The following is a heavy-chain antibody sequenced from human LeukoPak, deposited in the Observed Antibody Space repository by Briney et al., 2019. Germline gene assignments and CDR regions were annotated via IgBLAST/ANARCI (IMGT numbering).Heavy chain of an antibody. D-gene: IGHD4-11*01. CDR1: GSTFSSYA. V-gene: IGHV3-64*01. J-gene: IGHJ3*02. CDR2: ISSNGGST. Sequence: GGSLRLSCAASGSTFSSYAMHWVRQAPGKGLEYVSAISSNGGSTYYANSVKGRFTISRDNSKNTLYLQMGSLRAEDMAVYYCARIGNDYSIRAAFDIWGQGTMVTVSS. CDR3: ARIGNDYSIRAAFDI.